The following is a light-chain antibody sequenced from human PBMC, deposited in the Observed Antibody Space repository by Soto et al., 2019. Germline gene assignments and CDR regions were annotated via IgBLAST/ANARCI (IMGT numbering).Light chain of an antibody. CDR1: QSIGSH. J-gene: IGKJ2*01. CDR3: QEYDNWPPTYT. V-gene: IGKV3-15*01. Sequence: EVVLTQSPATLSVSPGESATLSYRASQSIGSHLAWYQQRPGQAPRLLIYGTSTRATGVPARFSGSASGTDFTLTISSLQSEDFALYYCQEYDNWPPTYTFGQGTKLEIK. CDR2: GTS.